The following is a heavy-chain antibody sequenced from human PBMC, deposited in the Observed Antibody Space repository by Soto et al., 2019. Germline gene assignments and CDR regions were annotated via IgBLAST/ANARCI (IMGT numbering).Heavy chain of an antibody. CDR1: GGSITPIYSY. J-gene: IGHJ6*03. CDR3: TTVAIPANRHMD. Sequence: SVTLSCTCSVSGGSITPIYSYWGWNRQPPEMGLQWIANIYYDGSPFYNPSLKSRVAMSLDTSENQFSLNLTSVTATDTAVYFSTTVAIPANRHMD. V-gene: IGHV4-39*01. CDR2: IYYDGSP. D-gene: IGHD6-19*01.